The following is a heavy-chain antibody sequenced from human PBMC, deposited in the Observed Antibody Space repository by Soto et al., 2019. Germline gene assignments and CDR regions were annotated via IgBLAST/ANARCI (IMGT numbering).Heavy chain of an antibody. CDR3: ARKSGYYETYYFDY. V-gene: IGHV1-18*01. CDR2: ISAYNGNT. J-gene: IGHJ4*02. D-gene: IGHD3-22*01. CDR1: GYTFTSYG. Sequence: ASVKVSCKASGYTFTSYGISWVRQAPGQGLEWMGWISAYNGNTNYAQKLQGRVTMTTDTSTSTAYMELRSLRSDDTAVYYCARKSGYYETYYFDYWGQGTLVTVSS.